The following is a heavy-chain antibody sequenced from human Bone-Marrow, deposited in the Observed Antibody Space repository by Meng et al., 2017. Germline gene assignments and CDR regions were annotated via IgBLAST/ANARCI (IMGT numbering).Heavy chain of an antibody. CDR2: INTDGSST. CDR3: ARFTPFDY. V-gene: IGHV3-74*01. CDR1: GFTFSSYW. Sequence: EVHLGESGGGLVQPGGYLRLSCTASGFTFSSYWMHWVRQAPGKGPVWVSRINTDGSSTDYADSVKGRFTISRDNAKNTLYLQMNSLRAEDTAMYYCARFTPFDYWGQGTLVTVSS. J-gene: IGHJ4*02.